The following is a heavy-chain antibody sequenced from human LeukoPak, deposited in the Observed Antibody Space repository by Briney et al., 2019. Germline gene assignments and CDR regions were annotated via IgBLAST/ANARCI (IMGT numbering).Heavy chain of an antibody. V-gene: IGHV3-23*01. Sequence: AGGPLRLSCAASGFTFSSRAMSWLPQAPGKGLEGVSAISGSGSNTYYADSVKGRFTISRDNSKNTLHLQMNSLSAEDTAIYYCAKDLTGYYKPHDCWGQGTLVTVSS. CDR2: ISGSGSNT. CDR1: GFTFSSRA. D-gene: IGHD3-9*01. J-gene: IGHJ4*02. CDR3: AKDLTGYYKPHDC.